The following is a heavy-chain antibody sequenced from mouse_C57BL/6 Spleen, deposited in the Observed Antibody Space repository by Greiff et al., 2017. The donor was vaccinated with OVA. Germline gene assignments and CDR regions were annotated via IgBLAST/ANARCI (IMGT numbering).Heavy chain of an antibody. V-gene: IGHV1-80*01. CDR3: AYDYDEKNAMDY. Sequence: VKLQQSGAELVKPGASVKISCKASGYAFSSYWMNWVKQRPGKGLEWIGQIYPGAGDTNYNGKFKGKATLTADKSSSTAYMQLSSLTSEDSAVYFCAYDYDEKNAMDYWGQGTSVTVSS. CDR2: IYPGAGDT. D-gene: IGHD2-4*01. CDR1: GYAFSSYW. J-gene: IGHJ4*01.